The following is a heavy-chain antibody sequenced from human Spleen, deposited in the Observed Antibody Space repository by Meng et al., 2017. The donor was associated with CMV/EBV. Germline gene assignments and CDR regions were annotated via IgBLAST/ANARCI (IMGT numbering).Heavy chain of an antibody. D-gene: IGHD1-1*01. CDR3: ATHPGRTGTHDY. J-gene: IGHJ4*02. CDR2: IWYDGSTK. Sequence: CAASGFTFSSYGMHWVRQAPGKGLEWVAVIWYDGSTKYYADSVKGRFTISRDNSKNTLYLQMNSLRAEDTAVYYCATHPGRTGTHDYWGQGTLVTVSS. CDR1: GFTFSSYG. V-gene: IGHV3-33*01.